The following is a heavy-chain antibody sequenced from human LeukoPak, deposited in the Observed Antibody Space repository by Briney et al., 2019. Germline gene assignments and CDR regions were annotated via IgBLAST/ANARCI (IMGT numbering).Heavy chain of an antibody. Sequence: GGSLRLSCAASGSTFSSYAMHWVRQAPGKGLEWVAVISYDGSNKYYADSVKGRFTISRDNSKNTLYLQMNSLRAEDTAVYYCAREESHTMIVVVPPTYYYGMDVWGQGTTVTVSS. CDR2: ISYDGSNK. J-gene: IGHJ6*02. V-gene: IGHV3-30-3*01. D-gene: IGHD3-22*01. CDR1: GSTFSSYA. CDR3: AREESHTMIVVVPPTYYYGMDV.